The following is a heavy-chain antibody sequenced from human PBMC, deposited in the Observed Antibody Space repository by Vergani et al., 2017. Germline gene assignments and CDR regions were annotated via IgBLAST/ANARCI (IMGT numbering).Heavy chain of an antibody. J-gene: IGHJ5*02. CDR2: IIPILGIA. CDR1: GGTFSSYT. V-gene: IGHV1-69*02. CDR3: GRGGSGYCSGDRCCSNWVDP. Sequence: QVQLVQSGAEVKKPGASVKVSCKASGGTFSSYTISWVRQAPGQGLEWMGRIIPILGIANYAQKFQGRVTTTAAKSTSTAYMELSSLRSEDTAVYYCGRGGSGYCSGDRCCSNWVDPWDQGTLVTVSS. D-gene: IGHD2-15*01.